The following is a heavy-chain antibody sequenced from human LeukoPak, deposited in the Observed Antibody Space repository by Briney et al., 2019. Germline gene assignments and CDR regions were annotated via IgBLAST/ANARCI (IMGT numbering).Heavy chain of an antibody. CDR3: ARGRSSRYYYGMDV. Sequence: SETLSLTCAVYGGSFSGYYWSWIRQPPGNGLEWIGEINHSGSTNYNPSLKSRVTISVDTSKNQFSLKLSSVTAADTAVYYCARGRSSRYYYGMDVWGKGTTVTVSS. CDR1: GGSFSGYY. D-gene: IGHD3-10*01. J-gene: IGHJ6*04. V-gene: IGHV4-34*01. CDR2: INHSGST.